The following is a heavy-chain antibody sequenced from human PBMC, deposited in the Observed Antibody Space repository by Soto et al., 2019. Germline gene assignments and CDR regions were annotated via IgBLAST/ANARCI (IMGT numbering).Heavy chain of an antibody. V-gene: IGHV3-23*01. Sequence: EGQLLQSGGGLVQPGESLRLSCAASGFTFSSSGMSWVRQAPGKGLEWVSSISIRGDYRYYADSVKGRFTISRDNSKNTLYLQMSSLTAEATALYSCANHGGFDFWGQGTMVAVSS. CDR3: ANHGGFDF. D-gene: IGHD4-17*01. J-gene: IGHJ3*01. CDR1: GFTFSSSG. CDR2: ISIRGDYR.